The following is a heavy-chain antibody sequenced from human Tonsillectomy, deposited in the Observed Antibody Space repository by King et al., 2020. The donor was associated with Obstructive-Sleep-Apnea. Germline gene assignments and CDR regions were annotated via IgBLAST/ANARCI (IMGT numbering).Heavy chain of an antibody. J-gene: IGHJ4*02. CDR3: ARPTVTLEY. D-gene: IGHD4-17*01. Sequence: VQLVESGGALVQPGGSLRLSCAASGFTFSSYWMHWVRQAPGKGLVWVSRINPDGSVAIYADSVKGRFTISRDNAKNTLYLQMNELRPGDTARYYCARPTVTLEYWGQGSQVTVSS. CDR2: INPDGSVA. V-gene: IGHV3-74*01. CDR1: GFTFSSYW.